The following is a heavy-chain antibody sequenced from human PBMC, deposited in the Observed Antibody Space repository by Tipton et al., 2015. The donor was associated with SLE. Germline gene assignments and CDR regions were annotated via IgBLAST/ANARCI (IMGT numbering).Heavy chain of an antibody. CDR3: ARGPLSYSSGWFDP. Sequence: TLSLTCTVSGGSISSGGYYWSWIRQHPGKGLEWIGYIYYSGSTYYNPPLKSRVTISVDTSKNQFSLKLSSVTAADTAVYYCARGPLSYSSGWFDPWGQGTLVTVSS. CDR1: GGSISSGGYY. D-gene: IGHD6-19*01. J-gene: IGHJ5*02. V-gene: IGHV4-31*03. CDR2: IYYSGST.